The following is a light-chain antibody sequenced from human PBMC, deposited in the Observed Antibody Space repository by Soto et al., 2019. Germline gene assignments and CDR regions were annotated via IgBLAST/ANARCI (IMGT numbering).Light chain of an antibody. CDR2: EGS. CDR1: STDIGGYTF. Sequence: QSALTQPASVSGSPGQSITISCTGTSTDIGGYTFVSWYQQHPGKGPELLIYEGSKRPSGVSNRFSGSKSGNTASLTISGLQAEDEADYYCCSYAGSSTYVFGTGTKLTVL. J-gene: IGLJ1*01. V-gene: IGLV2-23*01. CDR3: CSYAGSSTYV.